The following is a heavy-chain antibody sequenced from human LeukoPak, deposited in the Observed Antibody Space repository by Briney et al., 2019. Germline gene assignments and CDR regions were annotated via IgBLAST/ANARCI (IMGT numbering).Heavy chain of an antibody. Sequence: SETLSLTCAVSGDSITSINWWNWVRQPPGKGLEWIGETHHGGSTNYNPSLKSRLTISVDKSKNQFSLKLSSVTAADTAVYYCSRERGWTPFFDYWGQGILVTVSA. V-gene: IGHV4-4*02. D-gene: IGHD6-19*01. J-gene: IGHJ4*02. CDR2: THHGGST. CDR3: SRERGWTPFFDY. CDR1: GDSITSINW.